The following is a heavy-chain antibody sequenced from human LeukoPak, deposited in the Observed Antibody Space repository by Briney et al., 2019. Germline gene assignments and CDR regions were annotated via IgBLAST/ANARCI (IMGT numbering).Heavy chain of an antibody. CDR2: IYYSGST. Sequence: PSETLSLTCTVSGGSISSYYWSWIRQPPGKGLEWIGYIYYSGSTNYNPSLKSRVTISVDTSKNQFSLKLSSVTAADTAVYYCARADSSGWYSPKYFQHWGQGTLVTVSS. V-gene: IGHV4-59*01. J-gene: IGHJ1*01. D-gene: IGHD6-19*01. CDR1: GGSISSYY. CDR3: ARADSSGWYSPKYFQH.